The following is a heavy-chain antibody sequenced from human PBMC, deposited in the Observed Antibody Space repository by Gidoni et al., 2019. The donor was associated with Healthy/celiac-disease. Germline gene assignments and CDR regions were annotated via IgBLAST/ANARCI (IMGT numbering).Heavy chain of an antibody. Sequence: QVQLQQWGAGLVKPSETLSLTCAVYGGSFSGYYWSWIRQPPGKGLEWIGEINHSGSTNYNPSLKSRVTISVDTSKNQFSLKLSSVTAADTAVYYCARGRAYYDFWSGFLDYWGQGTLVTVSS. CDR3: ARGRAYYDFWSGFLDY. CDR2: INHSGST. J-gene: IGHJ4*02. D-gene: IGHD3-3*01. V-gene: IGHV4-34*01. CDR1: GGSFSGYY.